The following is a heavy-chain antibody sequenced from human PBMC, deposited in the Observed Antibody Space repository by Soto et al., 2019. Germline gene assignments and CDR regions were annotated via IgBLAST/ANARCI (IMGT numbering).Heavy chain of an antibody. CDR1: GFTFNTYT. J-gene: IGHJ4*02. CDR3: ASRRGDGYFEY. V-gene: IGHV3-30*04. CDR2: MSYDGTSE. Sequence: GGSLRLSCAASGFTFNTYTIYWVRQAPGKGPEWVAVMSYDGTSEYYGDSVKGRFIISRDNSKNTLYLQMNSLRVEDTAVYYCASRRGDGYFEYRGQGAPVTVSS. D-gene: IGHD2-21*01.